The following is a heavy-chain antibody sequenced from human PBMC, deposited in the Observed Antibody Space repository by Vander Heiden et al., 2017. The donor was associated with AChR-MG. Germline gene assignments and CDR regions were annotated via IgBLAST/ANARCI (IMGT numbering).Heavy chain of an antibody. D-gene: IGHD6-13*01. CDR1: GSSISSSSYY. V-gene: IGHV4-39*01. CDR3: ARQRIAAAGLDY. J-gene: IGHJ4*02. CDR2: IYYSGST. Sequence: QLQLKESGPGLVKPSETLSLTCTVSGSSISSSSYYGGWIRQPPEKGLEWIGSIYYSGSTYYNPSLKSRVTISVDTSKNQFSLKLSSVTAADTAVYYCARQRIAAAGLDYWGQGTLVTDSS.